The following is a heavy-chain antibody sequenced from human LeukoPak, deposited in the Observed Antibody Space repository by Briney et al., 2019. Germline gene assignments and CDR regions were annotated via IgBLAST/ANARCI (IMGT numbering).Heavy chain of an antibody. CDR1: GFTFSSYG. J-gene: IGHJ4*02. D-gene: IGHD5-12*01. CDR2: IWYDGSNK. Sequence: GGSQRLSCAASGFTFSSYGMHWVRQAPGKGLEWVAVIWYDGSNKYYADSVKGRFTISRDNSKNTLYLQMNSLRAEDTAVYYCARGRIVATILDYWGQGTLVTVSS. CDR3: ARGRIVATILDY. V-gene: IGHV3-33*01.